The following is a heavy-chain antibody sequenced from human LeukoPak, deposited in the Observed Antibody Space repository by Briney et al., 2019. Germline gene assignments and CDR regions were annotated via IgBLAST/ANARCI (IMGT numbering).Heavy chain of an antibody. CDR2: INAGNGDT. CDR3: ARAPFGIAISYYFDY. J-gene: IGHJ4*02. D-gene: IGHD2-21*01. CDR1: GYTFTNFA. Sequence: ASVKVSCKASGYTFTNFAIHWVRQAPGQRLEWMGWINAGNGDTKYSQKFQGRVTITRDTSASTAYMELSSLRSEDTAVYYCARAPFGIAISYYFDYWGQGTLVTVSS. V-gene: IGHV1-3*01.